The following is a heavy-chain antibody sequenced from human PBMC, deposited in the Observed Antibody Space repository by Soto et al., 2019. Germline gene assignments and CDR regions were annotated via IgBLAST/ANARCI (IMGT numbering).Heavy chain of an antibody. J-gene: IGHJ6*02. D-gene: IGHD1-7*01. CDR1: GGSISSSSYY. CDR2: IYYSGST. V-gene: IGHV4-39*01. Sequence: PSETLSLTCTVSGGSISSSSYYWGWIRQPPGKGLEWIGSIYYSGSTYYNPSLKSRVTISVDTSKNQFSLKLSSVTAADTAVYYCARRTGTTVYGMDVWGQGTTVTVSS. CDR3: ARRTGTTVYGMDV.